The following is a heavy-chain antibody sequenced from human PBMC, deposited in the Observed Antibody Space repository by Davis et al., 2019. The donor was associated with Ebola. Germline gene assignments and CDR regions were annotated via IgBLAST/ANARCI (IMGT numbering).Heavy chain of an antibody. D-gene: IGHD2-15*01. J-gene: IGHJ4*02. Sequence: MPSETLSLTCAVYGGSFSGYYWSWIRQPPGKGLEWIGEINHSGSTNYNPSLKSRVTISVDTSKNQFSLKLSSVTAADTAVYYCARRRGRNCSGGSCYWDYWGQGTLVTVSS. CDR1: GGSFSGYY. V-gene: IGHV4-34*01. CDR3: ARRRGRNCSGGSCYWDY. CDR2: INHSGST.